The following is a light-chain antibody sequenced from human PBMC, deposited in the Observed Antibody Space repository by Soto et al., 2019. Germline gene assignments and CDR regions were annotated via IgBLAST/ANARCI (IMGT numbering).Light chain of an antibody. Sequence: NFMLTQPHSVSESPGKTVTISCTRSSGSIASNYVQWYQQRPGSAPTTVIYEDNQRPSGVPDRFSGSIDSSSNSASLTISGLKTEDEADYYCESYDRSNSYVFGTGTKVTV. CDR2: EDN. CDR1: SGSIASNY. CDR3: ESYDRSNSYV. J-gene: IGLJ1*01. V-gene: IGLV6-57*04.